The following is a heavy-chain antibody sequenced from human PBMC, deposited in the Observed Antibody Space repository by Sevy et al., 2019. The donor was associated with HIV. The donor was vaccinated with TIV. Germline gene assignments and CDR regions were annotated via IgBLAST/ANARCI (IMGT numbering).Heavy chain of an antibody. V-gene: IGHV3-33*01. CDR1: GFIFSSYG. D-gene: IGHD1-26*01. CDR3: ARNTLGVSTSFYFDH. Sequence: GGSLRLSCAASGFIFSSYGMDWVRQSPAKGLGWLAFLWHDGGRKFYFESVGGRFTVARDNSKNTLYLEMNSLRVEDTAVYYCARNTLGVSTSFYFDHWGQGTLVTVSS. J-gene: IGHJ4*02. CDR2: LWHDGGRK.